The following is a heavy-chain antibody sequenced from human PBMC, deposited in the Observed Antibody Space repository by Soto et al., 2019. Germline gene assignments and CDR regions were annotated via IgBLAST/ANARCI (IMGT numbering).Heavy chain of an antibody. CDR3: ARVGPTGGFDP. V-gene: IGHV1-2*02. CDR1: GYSVTDYY. CDR2: INTKTGGT. Sequence: QVHLVQCGAEVKKPGASVKVSCKASGYSVTDYYMHWVRQAPGQGLEWMGWINTKTGGTNYAQRVQGRVTMTGDTSINTAYMELSRLRSHDTAAYYCARVGPTGGFDPWGQGTVVTVSS. D-gene: IGHD1-26*01. J-gene: IGHJ5*02.